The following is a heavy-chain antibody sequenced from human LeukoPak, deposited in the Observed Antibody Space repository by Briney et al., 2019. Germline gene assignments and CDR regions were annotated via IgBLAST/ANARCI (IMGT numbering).Heavy chain of an antibody. CDR3: ARGYCTGGSCSKYDY. J-gene: IGHJ4*02. Sequence: GGSLRLSCAASGFTFSSYGMHWVRQAPGKGLEWVAKIKQDGSEKYYVDSVKGRFTISRDNAKNSLYLQMNSLRADDTAVYYCARGYCTGGSCSKYDYWGQGTLVTVSS. D-gene: IGHD2-15*01. CDR2: IKQDGSEK. V-gene: IGHV3-7*01. CDR1: GFTFSSYG.